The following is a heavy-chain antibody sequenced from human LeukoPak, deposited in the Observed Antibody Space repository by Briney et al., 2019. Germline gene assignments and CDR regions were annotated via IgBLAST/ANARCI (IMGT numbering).Heavy chain of an antibody. J-gene: IGHJ5*02. CDR3: ARRKGYVGWFDP. Sequence: PSETLSLTCTVSGGSISSSSYFWGWIRQPPGKGLEWIGSIYYSGSTYYNPSLKSRVTISVDTSNKQFSLKLSSVTAADTAVYYCARRKGYVGWFDPWGQGTLVTVSS. D-gene: IGHD1-1*01. V-gene: IGHV4-39*07. CDR2: IYYSGST. CDR1: GGSISSSSYF.